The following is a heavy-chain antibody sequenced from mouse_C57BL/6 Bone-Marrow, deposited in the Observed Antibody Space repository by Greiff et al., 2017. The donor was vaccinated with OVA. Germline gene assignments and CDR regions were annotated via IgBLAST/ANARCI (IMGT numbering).Heavy chain of an antibody. Sequence: VQLQQPGAELVKPGASVKVSCKASGYTFTSYWITWVKQRPGQGLEWIGDIYPGSGSTNYNEKFKSKATLTVDTSSSTAYMQLSSLTSEDSAVYYCASITTVVAYYFDYWGQGTTLTVSS. CDR2: IYPGSGST. CDR3: ASITTVVAYYFDY. V-gene: IGHV1-55*01. CDR1: GYTFTSYW. J-gene: IGHJ2*01. D-gene: IGHD1-1*01.